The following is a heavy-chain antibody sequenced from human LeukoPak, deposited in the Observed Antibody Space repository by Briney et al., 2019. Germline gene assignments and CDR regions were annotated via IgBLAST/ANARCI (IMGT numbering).Heavy chain of an antibody. J-gene: IGHJ3*02. D-gene: IGHD2-2*01. Sequence: ASVKVSCKASGGTFSSYAISWVRQAPGQGLEWMGGIIPIFSTANYAQKFQGRVTITTDESTSTAYMELSSLRSEDTAVYYCASGTVPAGRSLGDAFDIWGQGTMVTVSS. V-gene: IGHV1-69*05. CDR3: ASGTVPAGRSLGDAFDI. CDR2: IIPIFSTA. CDR1: GGTFSSYA.